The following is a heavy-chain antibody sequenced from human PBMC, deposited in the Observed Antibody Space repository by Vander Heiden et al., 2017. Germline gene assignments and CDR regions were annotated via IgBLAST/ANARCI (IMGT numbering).Heavy chain of an antibody. V-gene: IGHV3-74*01. D-gene: IGHD3-3*01. CDR2: MNSDGSTT. CDR3: ARAGFFRFDY. Sequence: EVQLVESGGGLVQPGGSLRLPCVDSGFTFSSSWMHWVRQAPGTRLVWLSRMNSDGSTTDYADSVKGRFTISRDNAKNTLYLQMNGLRAEDTAVYYCARAGFFRFDYWGQGILVTVSS. CDR1: GFTFSSSW. J-gene: IGHJ4*02.